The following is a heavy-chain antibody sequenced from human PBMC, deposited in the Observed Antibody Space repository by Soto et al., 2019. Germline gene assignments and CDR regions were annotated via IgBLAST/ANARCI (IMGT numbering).Heavy chain of an antibody. CDR3: ARGHAPRYCSGGSCSRIGIFDY. J-gene: IGHJ4*02. CDR1: SGSISSSNW. Sequence: QVQLQESGPGLVKPSGTLSLTCAVSSGSISSSNWWRWVRQPPGKGLEWIGEIYHSGSTNYNPSLKSRVTISVDKSKNQFSLKLSSVTAADTAVYYCARGHAPRYCSGGSCSRIGIFDYWGQGTLVTVSS. CDR2: IYHSGST. D-gene: IGHD2-15*01. V-gene: IGHV4-4*02.